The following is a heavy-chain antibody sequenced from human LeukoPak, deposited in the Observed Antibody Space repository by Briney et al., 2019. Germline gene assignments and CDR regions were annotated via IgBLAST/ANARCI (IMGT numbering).Heavy chain of an antibody. J-gene: IGHJ4*02. D-gene: IGHD5-24*01. CDR1: GFTFSRYW. V-gene: IGHV3-7*05. CDR3: ARRDGPIDY. CDR2: IKTDGSQK. Sequence: GGSLRLSCAASGFTFSRYWMSWVRQAPGKGLEWVANIKTDGSQKYYVDSLKGRFTISRDNAKNSLYLQMDSLRAEDTAVYYCARRDGPIDYWGQGTLVTVSS.